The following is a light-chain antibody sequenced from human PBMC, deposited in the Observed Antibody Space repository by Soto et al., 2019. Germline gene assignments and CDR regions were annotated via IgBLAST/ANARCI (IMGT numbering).Light chain of an antibody. CDR3: ETWDSSLSVVL. J-gene: IGLJ2*01. CDR1: TSNIGNNF. V-gene: IGLV1-51*01. Sequence: QSVSTQPPSVSAAPGQKVTISCSGSTSNIGNNFVFWYQQLPGTAPKLLIYDNNKRPSGIPDRFSGSKSGTSATLGITGLQTGDEADYYCETWDSSLSVVLFGGGTKLTVL. CDR2: DNN.